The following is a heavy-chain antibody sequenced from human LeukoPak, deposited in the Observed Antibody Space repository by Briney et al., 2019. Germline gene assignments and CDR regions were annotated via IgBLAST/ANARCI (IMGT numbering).Heavy chain of an antibody. J-gene: IGHJ6*02. D-gene: IGHD2-15*01. Sequence: SVKVSCKASGGTFSSYAISWVRQAPGQGLEWMGGIIPIFGTANYAQKFQGGVTITADESTSTAYMELSSLRSEDTAVYYCARGDSDTYYYYGMDVWGQGTTVTVSS. CDR3: ARGDSDTYYYYGMDV. CDR2: IIPIFGTA. CDR1: GGTFSSYA. V-gene: IGHV1-69*13.